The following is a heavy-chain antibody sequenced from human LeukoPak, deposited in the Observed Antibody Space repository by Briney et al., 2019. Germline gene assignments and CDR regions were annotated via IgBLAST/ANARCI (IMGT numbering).Heavy chain of an antibody. J-gene: IGHJ5*02. V-gene: IGHV1-2*02. CDR1: GYTFTDYY. Sequence: ASVKVSCKASGYTFTDYYMHWVRQAPGQGLEWMAWIHPNSGGTNSAQKFQGRVTMTRDTSISTVYMELSSLRSDDTAVYYCARDRVEEPYRKKYNWFDPWGQGTLVTVSS. CDR3: ARDRVEEPYRKKYNWFDP. CDR2: IHPNSGGT. D-gene: IGHD1-14*01.